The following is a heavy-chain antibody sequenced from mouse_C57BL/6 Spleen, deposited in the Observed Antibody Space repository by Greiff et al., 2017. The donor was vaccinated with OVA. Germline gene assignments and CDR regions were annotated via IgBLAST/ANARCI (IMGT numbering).Heavy chain of an antibody. Sequence: VQLQQSGPVLVRPGASVKMSCKTSGYTFTNYWMHWVKQRPGKGLEWIGAIYPGNSDTSYNQKFKGKATMTAVTSASTAYMELSSLTFEDSAVYYCSRAWFAYWGQGTLVTVSA. CDR3: SRAWFAY. D-gene: IGHD3-3*01. CDR2: IYPGNSDT. J-gene: IGHJ3*01. V-gene: IGHV1-5*01. CDR1: GYTFTNYW.